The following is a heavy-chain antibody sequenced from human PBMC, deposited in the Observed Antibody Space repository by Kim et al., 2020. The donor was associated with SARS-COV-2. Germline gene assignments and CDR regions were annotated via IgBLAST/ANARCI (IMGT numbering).Heavy chain of an antibody. Sequence: GSLRLSCAASGFTFSSYAMSWVRQAPGKGLEWVSLISGSGDNTQYADSVKGRFTISRDNSKDTLYLQMNSLRAEDAGVYYCAKDRGYCISTTCYESADYWGQGTLVTVSS. D-gene: IGHD2-2*01. CDR2: ISGSGDNT. CDR1: GFTFSSYA. V-gene: IGHV3-23*01. J-gene: IGHJ4*02. CDR3: AKDRGYCISTTCYESADY.